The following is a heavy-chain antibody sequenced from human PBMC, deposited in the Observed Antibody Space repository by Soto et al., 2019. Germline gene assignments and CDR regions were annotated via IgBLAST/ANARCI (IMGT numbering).Heavy chain of an antibody. CDR2: ISYDESNK. V-gene: IGHV3-30-3*01. CDR3: AREGGIYSAMIEVIRGDFQH. Sequence: HVQLVQSGGGVVQPGRSLRLSCAASGFTFCSYVMHWVRQAPGRGLEWVAVISYDESNKYYADSVKGRFTISRDNSKNTLYLQMNSLRAEDTAVYYCAREGGIYSAMIEVIRGDFQHWGQGTLVTVSS. J-gene: IGHJ1*01. D-gene: IGHD3-22*01. CDR1: GFTFCSYV.